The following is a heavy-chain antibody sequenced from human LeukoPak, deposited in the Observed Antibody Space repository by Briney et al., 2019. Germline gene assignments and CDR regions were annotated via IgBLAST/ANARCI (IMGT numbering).Heavy chain of an antibody. CDR3: ASPGTVNYGMDV. Sequence: GGSLRLSCAASGFTFSSYGMHWVRQAPGKGLEWVAVIWYDGSNKYYADSVKGRFTISRDNSKNTLYLQMNSLRAEDTAVYYCASPGTVNYGMDVWGQGTTVTVSS. CDR1: GFTFSSYG. CDR2: IWYDGSNK. D-gene: IGHD3-10*01. J-gene: IGHJ6*02. V-gene: IGHV3-33*01.